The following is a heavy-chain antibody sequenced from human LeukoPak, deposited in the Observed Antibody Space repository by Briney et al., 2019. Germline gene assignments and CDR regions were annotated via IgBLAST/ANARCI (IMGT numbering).Heavy chain of an antibody. J-gene: IGHJ3*02. CDR2: VNHSGTA. D-gene: IGHD1-26*01. CDR1: GGSFSGYY. V-gene: IGHV4-34*01. CDR3: ASLNPFSGRRNAFDI. Sequence: SETLSLTCAVHGGSFSGYYWSWIRQPPGQGLEWIGEVNHSGTARYNPSLESGVTISVDTSKSQSSLNVYFVTAADTAVYYCASLNPFSGRRNAFDIWGQGAMVTVSS.